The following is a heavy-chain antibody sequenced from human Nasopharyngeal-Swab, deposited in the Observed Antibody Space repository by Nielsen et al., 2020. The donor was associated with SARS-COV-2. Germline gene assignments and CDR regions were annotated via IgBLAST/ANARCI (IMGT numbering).Heavy chain of an antibody. Sequence: SETLSLTCAVYGGSFSGYYWSWIRQPAGKGLEWIGRIYTGGSTNYNPPLKSRVTISVDTSKNQFSLKLSSVTAADTAVYYCARDKAYCGGDCFDAFDIWGQGTMVTVSS. CDR2: IYTGGST. D-gene: IGHD2-21*02. CDR3: ARDKAYCGGDCFDAFDI. V-gene: IGHV4-4*07. J-gene: IGHJ3*02. CDR1: GGSFSGYY.